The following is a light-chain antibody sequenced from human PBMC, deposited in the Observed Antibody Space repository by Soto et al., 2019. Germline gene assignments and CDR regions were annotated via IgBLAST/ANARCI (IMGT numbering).Light chain of an antibody. Sequence: DIQMTQSPSTLSASVGDRVTITCRASQSVRNWLAWYQQKPGKAPKLLIYDASSLESGVPSRFSGSGFGTEFTLTLSSLQPDDFATYYCQQFNTYSYTFGQGTRVEIK. CDR2: DAS. CDR3: QQFNTYSYT. CDR1: QSVRNW. J-gene: IGKJ2*01. V-gene: IGKV1-5*01.